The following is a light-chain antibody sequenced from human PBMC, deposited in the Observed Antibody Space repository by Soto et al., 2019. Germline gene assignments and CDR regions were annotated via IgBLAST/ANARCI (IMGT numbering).Light chain of an antibody. CDR3: QQRET. CDR2: GAS. J-gene: IGKJ1*01. Sequence: EIVLTQSPGTLSLSPGERATLSCRASQSVTNTYLAWYHHKPGQAPRLLIFGASSRASGIPDRFSGSGSGTDFTLTISRLEPEDFAVYYCQQRETFGQGTKVVIK. V-gene: IGKV3-20*01. CDR1: QSVTNTY.